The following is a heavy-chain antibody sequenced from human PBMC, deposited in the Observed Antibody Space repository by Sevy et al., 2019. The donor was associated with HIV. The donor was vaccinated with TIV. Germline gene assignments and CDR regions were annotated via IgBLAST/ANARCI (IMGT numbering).Heavy chain of an antibody. CDR3: ARRPTDQSGSYWFDP. J-gene: IGHJ5*02. Sequence: GGSLRLSCKASGFTFSSYWMHWVRQAPGKGLVWVSRIKTDGSDTSYADSVKGRFTISRDNTKNTLYLQMNSLRAEDTAVYYCARRPTDQSGSYWFDPWGQGTLVTVSS. CDR1: GFTFSSYW. D-gene: IGHD1-26*01. V-gene: IGHV3-74*01. CDR2: IKTDGSDT.